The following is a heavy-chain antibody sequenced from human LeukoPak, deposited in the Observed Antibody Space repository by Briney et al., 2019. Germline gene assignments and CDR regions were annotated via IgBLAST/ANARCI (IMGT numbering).Heavy chain of an antibody. V-gene: IGHV4-39*07. CDR1: GGSISSSSYY. CDR2: IYYSGST. D-gene: IGHD3-22*01. J-gene: IGHJ4*02. Sequence: SETLSLTCTVSGGSISSSSYYWGWIRQPPGKGLEWIGSIYYSGSTYYNPSLKSRVTISVDTSKNQFSLKLSSVTAVDTAVYYCARLGDIYDSSPSWGQGTLVTVSS. CDR3: ARLGDIYDSSPS.